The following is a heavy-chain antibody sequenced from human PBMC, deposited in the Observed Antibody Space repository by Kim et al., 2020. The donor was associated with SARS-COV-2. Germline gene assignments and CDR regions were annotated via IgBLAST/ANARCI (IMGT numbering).Heavy chain of an antibody. V-gene: IGHV3-30*18. CDR2: ISYDGSNK. Sequence: GGSLRLSCEASGFTFSSYGMHWVRQAPGKGLEWVAVISYDGSNKYYADSVKGRFTISRDNSKNTLYLQMNSLRAEDTAVYYCAKDFPSYCSSTSCEDQYFQHWVQGTRVTVSS. CDR1: GFTFSSYG. J-gene: IGHJ1*01. CDR3: AKDFPSYCSSTSCEDQYFQH. D-gene: IGHD2-2*01.